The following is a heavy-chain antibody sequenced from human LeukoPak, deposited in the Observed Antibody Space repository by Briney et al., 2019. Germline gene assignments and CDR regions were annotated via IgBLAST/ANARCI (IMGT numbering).Heavy chain of an antibody. CDR2: IGTAGDT. J-gene: IGHJ5*02. CDR1: GFTFSSYD. Sequence: GGSLRLSCPASGFTFSSYDMHWVRQATGKGLEWVSAIGTAGDTYYPGSVKGRFTISRENAKNSLYLQMNSLRAEDTAVYYCARDGNYYDSTENWFDPWGQGTLVTVSS. D-gene: IGHD3-22*01. CDR3: ARDGNYYDSTENWFDP. V-gene: IGHV3-13*01.